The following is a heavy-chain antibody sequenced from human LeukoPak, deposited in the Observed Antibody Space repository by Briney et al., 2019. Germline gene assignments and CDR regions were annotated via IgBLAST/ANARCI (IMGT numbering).Heavy chain of an antibody. CDR2: INPSGGST. Sequence: ASVKVSCKASGYTFTSYYMHWVRQAPGQGLEWMGIINPSGGSTSYAQKFQGRVTMTRDTSTSTVYMELSSLRSEDTAVYYCARWYYYDSSGSDYYFDYWGQGTLVTVSS. V-gene: IGHV1-46*01. D-gene: IGHD3-22*01. CDR3: ARWYYYDSSGSDYYFDY. J-gene: IGHJ4*02. CDR1: GYTFTSYY.